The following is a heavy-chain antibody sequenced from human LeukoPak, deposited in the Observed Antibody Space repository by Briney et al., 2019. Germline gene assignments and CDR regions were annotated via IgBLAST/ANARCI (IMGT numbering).Heavy chain of an antibody. J-gene: IGHJ1*01. CDR2: IYYSGST. D-gene: IGHD1-14*01. CDR3: ARQTGWAEYFQH. Sequence: PSETLSLTCTVSGGSISSYYWSWIRQPPGKGLEWIGYIYYSGSTNYNPSLKSRVTISVDTSKNQFSLKLSSVTAADTAVYYCARQTGWAEYFQHWGQGTLVTVSS. CDR1: GGSISSYY. V-gene: IGHV4-59*08.